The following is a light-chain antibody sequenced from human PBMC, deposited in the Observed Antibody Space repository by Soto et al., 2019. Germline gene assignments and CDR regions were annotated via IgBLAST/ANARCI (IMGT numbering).Light chain of an antibody. CDR3: QQYKTYPLT. CDR2: HAS. J-gene: IGKJ1*01. Sequence: DIEMTQSPSTLSASASDRVTITCRATENISTWLAWYQQKPGKAPKLLIYHASSLESGVPSRFSGSGSGTEFTLTISSLQPDDYATYYCQQYKTYPLTFGQGTKV. V-gene: IGKV1-5*01. CDR1: ENISTW.